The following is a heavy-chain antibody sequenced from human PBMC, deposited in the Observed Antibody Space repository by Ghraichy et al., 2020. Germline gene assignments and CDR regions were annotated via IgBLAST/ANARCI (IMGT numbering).Heavy chain of an antibody. J-gene: IGHJ4*02. V-gene: IGHV3-30*02. Sequence: GGSLRLSCAASGFTFSSYGMHWVRQAPGKGLEWVAFIRYDGSNKYYADSVKGRFTISRDNSKNTLYLQMNSLRAEDTAVYYCANSPPTCSGGSCYSFDYWGQGTLVTVSS. D-gene: IGHD2-15*01. CDR1: GFTFSSYG. CDR2: IRYDGSNK. CDR3: ANSPPTCSGGSCYSFDY.